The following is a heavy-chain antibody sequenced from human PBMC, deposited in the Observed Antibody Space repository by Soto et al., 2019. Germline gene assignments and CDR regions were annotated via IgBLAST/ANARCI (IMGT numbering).Heavy chain of an antibody. CDR3: ARAGTIHRYCSGGSCSDGAFDI. Sequence: SETLSLTCTVSGGSVSIGSYYWSWILQPPGKGLEWIGYIYYSGSTNYNPSLKSRVTISVDTSKNQFSLKLSSVTAADTAVYYCARAGTIHRYCSGGSCSDGAFDIWGQGTMVTVSS. CDR2: IYYSGST. V-gene: IGHV4-61*01. J-gene: IGHJ3*02. CDR1: GGSVSIGSYY. D-gene: IGHD2-15*01.